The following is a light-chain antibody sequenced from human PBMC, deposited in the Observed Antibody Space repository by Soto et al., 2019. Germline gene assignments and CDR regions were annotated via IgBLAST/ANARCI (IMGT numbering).Light chain of an antibody. Sequence: DIQMTQSPSTLSASVGDRVTITCRASQSISTWLAWYQQRAGKAPKLLIYKASNLESGVPSRFSGSGSGTDFTLTISSLQPDDFATYYCQQYNSYSWGFGQGTKVELK. J-gene: IGKJ1*01. CDR1: QSISTW. V-gene: IGKV1-5*03. CDR3: QQYNSYSWG. CDR2: KAS.